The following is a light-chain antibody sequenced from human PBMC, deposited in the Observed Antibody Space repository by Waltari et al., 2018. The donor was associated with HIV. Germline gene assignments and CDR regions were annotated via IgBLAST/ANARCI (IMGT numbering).Light chain of an antibody. V-gene: IGKV3-15*01. CDR1: QSVSSN. Sequence: EIVMTQSPATLSVSPGERATLSCRASQSVSSNLAWYQQKPGQAPRLLVFGASTRATGIPARFSGSGSGTEFTLTISSLQSEDFAVYYCQQHNNWPPEITFGPGTKVDIK. CDR3: QQHNNWPPEIT. J-gene: IGKJ3*01. CDR2: GAS.